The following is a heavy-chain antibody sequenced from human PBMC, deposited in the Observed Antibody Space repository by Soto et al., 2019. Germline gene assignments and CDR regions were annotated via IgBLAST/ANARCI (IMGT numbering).Heavy chain of an antibody. V-gene: IGHV2-5*02. Sequence: QITLRESGPTLVKPRQTLTLTCTFSGFSLNTPGVSVTWIRQPPGKALEWLAVIYWDDDKRYSPSLATRLTITRGTSSNQVVLTLTHVDPVDTATYFCGHSSLVVAPSAWDYWGQGALVTVSS. J-gene: IGHJ4*02. CDR2: IYWDDDK. CDR1: GFSLNTPGVS. D-gene: IGHD2-15*01. CDR3: GHSSLVVAPSAWDY.